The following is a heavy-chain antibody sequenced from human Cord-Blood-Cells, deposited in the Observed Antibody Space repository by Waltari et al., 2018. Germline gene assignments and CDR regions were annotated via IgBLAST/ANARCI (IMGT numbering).Heavy chain of an antibody. CDR3: ARKRGGAVTSNWFDP. V-gene: IGHV3-21*01. Sequence: EVQLVESGGGLVKPGGSLRLSCAGSGFTFSSYSMNWVRQAAGKGLEWVSSISSSSSYIYYADSVKGRFTISRDNAKNSLYLQMNSLRAEDTAVYYCARKRGGAVTSNWFDPWGQGTLVTVSS. J-gene: IGHJ5*02. CDR2: ISSSSSYI. CDR1: GFTFSSYS. D-gene: IGHD4-17*01.